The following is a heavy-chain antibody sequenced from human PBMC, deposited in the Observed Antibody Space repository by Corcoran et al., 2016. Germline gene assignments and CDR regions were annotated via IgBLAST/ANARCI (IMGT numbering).Heavy chain of an antibody. Sequence: QVQLQESGPGLVKPSETLSLTCTVSGGSVSSGSYYWSWIRQPPGKGLEWIGYIFYSGSTNYNPSLKSRVTISVDTSKNQFSLKLSSVTAADTAVYYCARSSGSYGWLDYWGQGTQVTVSS. D-gene: IGHD1-26*01. CDR2: IFYSGST. CDR1: GGSVSSGSYY. V-gene: IGHV4-61*01. J-gene: IGHJ4*02. CDR3: ARSSGSYGWLDY.